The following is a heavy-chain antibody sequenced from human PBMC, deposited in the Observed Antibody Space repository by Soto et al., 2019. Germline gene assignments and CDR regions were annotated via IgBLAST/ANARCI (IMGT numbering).Heavy chain of an antibody. Sequence: GGSLRLSCAASGFTFSSYAMSWVRQAPGKGLEWVSAISGSGGSTYYADSVKGRFTISRDNSKNTLYLQMNSLRAEDTAVYYCAKGSRGEPHYGMDVWGQGTTVTVSS. CDR3: AKGSRGEPHYGMDV. V-gene: IGHV3-23*01. D-gene: IGHD3-16*01. J-gene: IGHJ6*02. CDR2: ISGSGGST. CDR1: GFTFSSYA.